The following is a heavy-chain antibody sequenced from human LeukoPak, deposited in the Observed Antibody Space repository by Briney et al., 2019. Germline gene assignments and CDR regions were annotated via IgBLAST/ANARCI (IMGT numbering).Heavy chain of an antibody. CDR1: GGTFSSYA. CDR2: IIPIFGTA. V-gene: IGHV1-69*13. CDR3: AKRRVVAATPLDY. J-gene: IGHJ4*02. Sequence: SVKVSCKASGGTFSSYAISWVRQAPGQGLEWMGGIIPIFGTANYAQKFQGRVTITADESTSTAYMELSSLRSEDTAVYYCAKRRVVAATPLDYWGQGTLVTVSS. D-gene: IGHD2-15*01.